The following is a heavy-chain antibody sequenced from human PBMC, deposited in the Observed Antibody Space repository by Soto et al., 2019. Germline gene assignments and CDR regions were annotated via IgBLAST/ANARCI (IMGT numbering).Heavy chain of an antibody. V-gene: IGHV3-66*04. D-gene: IGHD5-18*01. CDR3: ARHGYNYGGGYFDY. J-gene: IGHJ4*02. Sequence: EVQLVESGGGLVXXGXSLRLSCAASGVTVSSNYMSWVRQAPGKGLEWVSVIYSGGSTYYADSVKGRFTISRDNSKNTRYRQMSSLRAEDTAVYYCARHGYNYGGGYFDYWGQGTLVTVSS. CDR1: GVTVSSNY. CDR2: IYSGGST.